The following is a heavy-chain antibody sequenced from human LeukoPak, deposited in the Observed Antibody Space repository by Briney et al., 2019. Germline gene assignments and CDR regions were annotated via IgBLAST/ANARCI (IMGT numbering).Heavy chain of an antibody. CDR3: GKTTTGYSSGQKPAWPVDY. CDR2: IFGGGGSA. CDR1: GFTFGCYA. V-gene: IGHV3-23*01. Sequence: PGGSLRLSCEASGFTFGCYAMYWVRQAPGKGLEWVAGIFGGGGSAHYADSAKGRFTISRDNSKNTVYLQINSLRAEDTAVYYCGKTTTGYSSGQKPAWPVDYWGQGTLVTVSS. D-gene: IGHD6-19*01. J-gene: IGHJ4*02.